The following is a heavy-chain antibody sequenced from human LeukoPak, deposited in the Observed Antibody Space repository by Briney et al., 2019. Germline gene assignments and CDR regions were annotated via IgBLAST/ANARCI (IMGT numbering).Heavy chain of an antibody. D-gene: IGHD6-19*01. CDR2: ISSSSSYI. CDR3: ARVGYSSGWTPFDY. J-gene: IGHJ4*02. Sequence: GGSLRLSCAASGFTFSSYSMNWVRQAPGKGLEWASSISSSSSYIYYADSVKGRFTISRDNAKNSLYLQMNSLRAEDTAVYYCARVGYSSGWTPFDYWGQGTLVTVSS. V-gene: IGHV3-21*01. CDR1: GFTFSSYS.